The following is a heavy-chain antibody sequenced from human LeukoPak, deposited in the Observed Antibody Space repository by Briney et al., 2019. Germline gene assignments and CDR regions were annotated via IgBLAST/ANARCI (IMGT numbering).Heavy chain of an antibody. Sequence: GRSLRLSCAASGFTFSSYAMSWVRQAPGKGLEWVSAISGSGGSTYYADSVKGRFTISRDNSMNTLYLQMNSLRAEDTAVYYCAKDDRYSSSSDYWGQGTLVTVSS. D-gene: IGHD6-6*01. J-gene: IGHJ4*02. CDR3: AKDDRYSSSSDY. CDR1: GFTFSSYA. V-gene: IGHV3-23*01. CDR2: ISGSGGST.